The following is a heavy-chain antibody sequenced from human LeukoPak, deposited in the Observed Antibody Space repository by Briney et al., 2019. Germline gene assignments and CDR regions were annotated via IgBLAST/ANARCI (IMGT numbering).Heavy chain of an antibody. CDR3: ARVTTVTTFDP. V-gene: IGHV1-69*05. J-gene: IGHJ5*02. Sequence: SVKVSXKASGGTFSSYAISWVRQAPGQGLEWMGGIIPIFGTANYAQKFQGRVTITTDESTSTAYMELSSPRSEDTAVYYCARVTTVTTFDPWGQGTLVTVSS. D-gene: IGHD4-17*01. CDR2: IIPIFGTA. CDR1: GGTFSSYA.